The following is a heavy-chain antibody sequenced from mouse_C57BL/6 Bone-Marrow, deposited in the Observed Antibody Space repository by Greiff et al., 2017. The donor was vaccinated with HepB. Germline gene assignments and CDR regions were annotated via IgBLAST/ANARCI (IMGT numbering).Heavy chain of an antibody. J-gene: IGHJ2*01. CDR1: GYAFTNYL. CDR3: ARRLDYFDY. D-gene: IGHD6-1*01. V-gene: IGHV1-54*01. CDR2: INPGSGGT. Sequence: QVQLKQSGAELVRPGTSVKVSCKASGYAFTNYLIEWVKQRPGQGLEWIGVINPGSGGTNYNEKFKGKATLTADKSSSTAYMQLSSLTSEDSAVYFCARRLDYFDYWGQGTTLTVSS.